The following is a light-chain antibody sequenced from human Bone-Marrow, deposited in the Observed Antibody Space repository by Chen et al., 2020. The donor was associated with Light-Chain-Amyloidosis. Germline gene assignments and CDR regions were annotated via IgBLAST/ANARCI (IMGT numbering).Light chain of an antibody. V-gene: IGKV2-28*01. CDR2: LGS. CDR3: MRALQTPRFT. Sequence: DIVMTQSPLSLPVTPGEPASISCRSSQSLLHSNGYNYLDWYLQKPGQSPPLRIYLGSDLASVVPGRSSGGGASTDFTLKISIEEAEDVRVYCCMRALQTPRFTFGPGTKVDIK. CDR1: QSLLHSNGYNY. J-gene: IGKJ3*01.